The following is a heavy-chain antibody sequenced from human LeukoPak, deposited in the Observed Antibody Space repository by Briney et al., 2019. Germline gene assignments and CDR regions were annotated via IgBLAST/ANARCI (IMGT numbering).Heavy chain of an antibody. CDR3: ARSTPAGVDAFDI. V-gene: IGHV3-21*01. D-gene: IGHD3-10*01. J-gene: IGHJ3*02. CDR2: ISSSSSYI. Sequence: GGSLRLSCAASGFTFSSYSMNWVRQAPGKGLEWVSSISSSSSYIYYADSVKGRFTISRDNAKNSLYLQMNSLRAEDTAVYYCARSTPAGVDAFDIWGQGTMVTVSS. CDR1: GFTFSSYS.